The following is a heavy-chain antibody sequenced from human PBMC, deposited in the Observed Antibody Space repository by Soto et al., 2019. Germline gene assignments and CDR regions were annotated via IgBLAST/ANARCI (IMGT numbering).Heavy chain of an antibody. Sequence: EVQLLESGGGLVQPGGSLRLSCAASGFTFSSYAMSWVRQAPGKGLDWVSSISGSGGSTYHADSVKGRFTISRDNSKNTLYLQMNSLRVDDTAVYYCAKVTAYVDYQGVYGMDVWGQGTTVTVSS. D-gene: IGHD4-17*01. V-gene: IGHV3-23*01. CDR1: GFTFSSYA. CDR3: AKVTAYVDYQGVYGMDV. CDR2: ISGSGGST. J-gene: IGHJ6*02.